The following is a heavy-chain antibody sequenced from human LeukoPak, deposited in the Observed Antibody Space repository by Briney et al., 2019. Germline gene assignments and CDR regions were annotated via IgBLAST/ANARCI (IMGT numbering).Heavy chain of an antibody. CDR3: VTASEQRPFDH. Sequence: PGGSLRLSCAASGFTFSMYYMHWVRQAPGKGLVWVSYIKSDGSSANYADSVRGRFTISRDNAKNTVDLQMSSLRAEDTAVYYCVTASEQRPFDHWGQGTLVTVSS. D-gene: IGHD6-25*01. J-gene: IGHJ4*02. CDR1: GFTFSMYY. V-gene: IGHV3-74*01. CDR2: IKSDGSSA.